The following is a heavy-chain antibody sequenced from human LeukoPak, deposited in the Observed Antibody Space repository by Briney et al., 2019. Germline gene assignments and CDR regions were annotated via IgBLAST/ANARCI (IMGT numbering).Heavy chain of an antibody. CDR2: IIPILGIA. J-gene: IGHJ5*02. V-gene: IGHV1-69*10. D-gene: IGHD6-13*01. CDR3: ARDPAEYSSSWTLYNWFDP. CDR1: GGTFSSYA. Sequence: GASVTVSCKASGGTFSSYAISWVRQAPGQGLEWMGGIIPILGIANYAQKFQGRVTITADKSTSTAYMELSSLRSEDTAVYYCARDPAEYSSSWTLYNWFDPWGQGTLVTVSS.